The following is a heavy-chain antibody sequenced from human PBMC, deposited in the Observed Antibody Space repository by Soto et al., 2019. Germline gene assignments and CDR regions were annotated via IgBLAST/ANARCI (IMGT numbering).Heavy chain of an antibody. CDR3: AKAPYYYDSSGYPTG. J-gene: IGHJ4*02. D-gene: IGHD3-22*01. Sequence: GGSLRLSCAASGFTFSDHGMQWVRQAPGKGLEWVSAISGSGGSTYYADSVKGRFTISRDNSKNTLYLQMNSLRAEDTAVYYCAKAPYYYDSSGYPTGWGQGTPVTVS. CDR2: ISGSGGST. CDR1: GFTFSDHG. V-gene: IGHV3-23*01.